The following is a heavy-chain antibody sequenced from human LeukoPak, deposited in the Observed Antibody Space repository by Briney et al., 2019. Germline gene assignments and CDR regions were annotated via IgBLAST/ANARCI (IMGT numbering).Heavy chain of an antibody. CDR3: ARGSGDSSGYYVPSFDY. CDR1: GFTFSNAW. D-gene: IGHD3-22*01. V-gene: IGHV3-15*01. Sequence: SGGSLRLSCAASGFTFSNAWMSWVRQAPGKGLEWVGRIKSKTDGGTTDYAAPVKGRFTISRDDSKNTLYLQMNSLKTEDTAVYYCARGSGDSSGYYVPSFDYWGQGTLVTVSS. CDR2: IKSKTDGGTT. J-gene: IGHJ4*02.